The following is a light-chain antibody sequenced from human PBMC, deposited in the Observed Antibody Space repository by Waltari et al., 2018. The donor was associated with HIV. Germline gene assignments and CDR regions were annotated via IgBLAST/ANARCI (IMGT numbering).Light chain of an antibody. V-gene: IGKV1-5*03. CDR2: SAS. Sequence: DIQMTQSPSSLSASVGDRVTIICRASQSISNWLPWYQQKPGKAPNLLIYSASTLESGVPSRFSGSGSGTEFTLTISRLQPDDFATYYCQQYDTYSWTFGQGTKVEI. CDR1: QSISNW. CDR3: QQYDTYSWT. J-gene: IGKJ1*01.